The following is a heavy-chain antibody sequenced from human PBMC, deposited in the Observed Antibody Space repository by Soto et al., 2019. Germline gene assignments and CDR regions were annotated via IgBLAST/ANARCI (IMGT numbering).Heavy chain of an antibody. V-gene: IGHV1-46*01. CDR3: ARAGRDIVVVAGPGYYGMDV. D-gene: IGHD2-15*01. CDR1: GYTFTSYY. Sequence: ASVKVSCKASGYTFTSYYMHWVRQAPGQGLEWMGIINPSGGSTSYAQKFQGRVTMTRDTSTSTVYMELSSLRSEDTDVYYCARAGRDIVVVAGPGYYGMDVWG. CDR2: INPSGGST. J-gene: IGHJ6*02.